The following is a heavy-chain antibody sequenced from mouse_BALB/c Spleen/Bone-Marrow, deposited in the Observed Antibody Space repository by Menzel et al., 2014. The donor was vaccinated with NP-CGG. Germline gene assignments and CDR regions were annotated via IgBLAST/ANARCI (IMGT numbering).Heavy chain of an antibody. CDR1: GFTFSNYG. CDR3: SRRGSTMITTGYAMDY. D-gene: IGHD2-4*01. J-gene: IGHJ4*01. CDR2: ISSGGSYT. Sequence: EVQGVESGGDLVKPGGSPKLSCAASGFTFSNYGMSWVRQTPDKRLEWVATISSGGSYTYYPDSVKGRFTISRDNAKNTLYLQMSSLKSEDTAMYYCSRRGSTMITTGYAMDYWGQGTSVTVSS. V-gene: IGHV5-6*01.